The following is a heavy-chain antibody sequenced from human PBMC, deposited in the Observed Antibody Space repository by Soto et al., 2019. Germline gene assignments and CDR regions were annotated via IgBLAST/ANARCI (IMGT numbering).Heavy chain of an antibody. V-gene: IGHV3-74*01. Sequence: EVQLVESGGGQVHPGGSLRLSCAASGFSFTHYRIHWVRQVPGKGLEWVCRVNADGSSTNYAGFAKGRFTISRDNSKKTACLEMNNLRVDDTALYYCAKAGDWNYGFDFWGQGTAVIVSS. J-gene: IGHJ5*01. CDR3: AKAGDWNYGFDF. CDR2: VNADGSST. CDR1: GFSFTHYR. D-gene: IGHD1-7*01.